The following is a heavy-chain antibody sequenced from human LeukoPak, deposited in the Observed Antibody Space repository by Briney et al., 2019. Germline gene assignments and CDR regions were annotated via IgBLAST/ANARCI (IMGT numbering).Heavy chain of an antibody. V-gene: IGHV4-31*03. CDR1: GGSISSGGYY. CDR2: IYYSGST. CDR3: ARDRNVRPTKYYYGSGTTSGMDV. D-gene: IGHD3-10*01. J-gene: IGHJ6*04. Sequence: SETLSLTCTVSGGSISSGGYYWSWIRQHPGKGLEWIGYIYYSGSTYYNPSLKSRVTISVDTPKNQFSLKLSSVTAADTAVYYCARDRNVRPTKYYYGSGTTSGMDVWGKGTTVTVSS.